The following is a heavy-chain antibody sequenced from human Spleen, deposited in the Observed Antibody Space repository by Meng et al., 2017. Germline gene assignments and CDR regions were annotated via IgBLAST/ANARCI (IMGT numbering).Heavy chain of an antibody. D-gene: IGHD1/OR15-1a*01. CDR2: INPDGGT. Sequence: QVQLVQSGSDLTKPGASVKVSCEASGYTFTAYSMHWVRQAPGQGLEWMGRINPDGGTNYAQKFQGRVTVTWDTSISTAYMELRSLTSDDTAVYSCARDGPGTIDYWGQGTLVTVSS. CDR3: ARDGPGTIDY. CDR1: GYTFTAYS. J-gene: IGHJ4*02. V-gene: IGHV1-2*06.